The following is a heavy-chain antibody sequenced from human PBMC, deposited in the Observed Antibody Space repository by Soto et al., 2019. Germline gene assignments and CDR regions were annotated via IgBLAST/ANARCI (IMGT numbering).Heavy chain of an antibody. CDR3: ARLPAHYGDYIYYYYYMDV. Sequence: PSETLSLTCTVSGGSISSSSYYWGWIRQPPGKGLEWIGSIYYSGSTYYNPSLKSRVTISVDTSKNQFSLKLSSVTAADTAVYYSARLPAHYGDYIYYYYYMDVWGKGTTVTVSS. CDR2: IYYSGST. V-gene: IGHV4-39*01. CDR1: GGSISSSSYY. J-gene: IGHJ6*03. D-gene: IGHD4-17*01.